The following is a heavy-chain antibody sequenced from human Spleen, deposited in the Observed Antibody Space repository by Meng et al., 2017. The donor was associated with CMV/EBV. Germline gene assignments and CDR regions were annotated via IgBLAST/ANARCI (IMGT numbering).Heavy chain of an antibody. CDR3: ARNVPGTSAYYD. V-gene: IGHV4-28*02. J-gene: IGHJ4*02. CDR1: GYSISSTNW. CDR2: IYYSGST. Sequence: QVQPQESGPGLVKPSQTLSLTCAVSGYSISSTNWWGWIRQPPGKGLEWIGYIYYSGSTSYNPSLKSRVTMSVDTSKNQFSLNLNSVTAVDTAVYYCARNVPGTSAYYDWGQGTLVTVSS. D-gene: IGHD3-22*01.